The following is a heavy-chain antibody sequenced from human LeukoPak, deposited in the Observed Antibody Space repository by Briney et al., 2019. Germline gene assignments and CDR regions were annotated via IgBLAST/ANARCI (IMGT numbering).Heavy chain of an antibody. CDR3: ARAPTEGYYYYYMDV. J-gene: IGHJ6*03. CDR2: ISAYNGNT. V-gene: IGHV1-18*01. Sequence: ASVKVSCKASGYTFASYGTGWVRQGPGQGLGWMGLISAYNGNTNYAQKLQGRVIMTTDTSTSTAYMELRRLRSDDTAVYYCARAPTEGYYYYYMDVWGKGTTVNVSS. CDR1: GYTFASYG.